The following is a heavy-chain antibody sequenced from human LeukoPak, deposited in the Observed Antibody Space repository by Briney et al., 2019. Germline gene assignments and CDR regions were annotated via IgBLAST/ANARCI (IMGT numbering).Heavy chain of an antibody. V-gene: IGHV3-23*01. CDR3: AKDLLRWAFDY. D-gene: IGHD2-15*01. CDR1: GFTMSNSA. CDR2: INGGNSDT. Sequence: GGSLRLSCAASGFTMSNSAMSWVRQAPGKGLEWVSAINGGNSDTNYAESVKGRFTISRDNSRNTLYLQMNSLRAEDTAVYYCAKDLLRWAFDYWGQGTLVTVSS. J-gene: IGHJ4*02.